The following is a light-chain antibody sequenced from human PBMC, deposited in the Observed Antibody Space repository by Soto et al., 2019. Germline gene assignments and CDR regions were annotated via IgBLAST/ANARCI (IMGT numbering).Light chain of an antibody. V-gene: IGKV3-15*01. J-gene: IGKJ4*01. Sequence: EIVMTQSPATLSVSPGEKATLSCRASQSVNNNLAWYQQKPGQAPRLLIYFASTRATGIPARFSGSGSGTEFSLTISSLQSEDFAVYYCQQYRKWPLTFGGGTKVETK. CDR3: QQYRKWPLT. CDR2: FAS. CDR1: QSVNNN.